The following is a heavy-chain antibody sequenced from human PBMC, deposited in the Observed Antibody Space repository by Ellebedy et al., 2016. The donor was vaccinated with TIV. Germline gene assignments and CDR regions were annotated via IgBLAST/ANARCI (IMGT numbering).Heavy chain of an antibody. CDR1: GFTFSAAS. D-gene: IGHD1-26*01. V-gene: IGHV3-48*04. J-gene: IGHJ4*02. Sequence: PGRSLRLSCAASGFTFSAASMNWVRQAPGNGLEWVSYISRTTNSIYYADSVKGRFTISRDNAKNSLYLQMNSLRAEDTAVYYCAGGGGGYRAGIDNWGQGTLVTVSS. CDR3: AGGGGGYRAGIDN. CDR2: ISRTTNSI.